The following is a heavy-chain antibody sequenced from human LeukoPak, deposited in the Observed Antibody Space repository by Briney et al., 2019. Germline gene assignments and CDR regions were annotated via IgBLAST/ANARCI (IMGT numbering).Heavy chain of an antibody. V-gene: IGHV3-30*04. D-gene: IGHD6-19*01. CDR2: KSYDGRNE. CDR3: ARESVGGWYDY. J-gene: IGHJ4*02. Sequence: PGGSLRLSCSASGFTFSRYNIHWVRQAPGKGLEWVAVKSYDGRNEYYTDSVKGRFTISRDNSKNTVLLQMDSLKTEDTAVYFCARESVGGWYDYWGQGTLVTVSS. CDR1: GFTFSRYN.